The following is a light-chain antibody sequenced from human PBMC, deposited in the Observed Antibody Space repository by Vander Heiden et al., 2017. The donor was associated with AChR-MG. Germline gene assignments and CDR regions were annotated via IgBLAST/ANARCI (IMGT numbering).Light chain of an antibody. J-gene: IGLJ1*01. V-gene: IGLV3-19*01. CDR1: SLRSYY. Sequence: SSELTQDPAVSVALGQTVRITCQGDSLRSYYASWYQQKPGQAPVLVIYGKNNRPSGIPDRFSGSSSGNTASLNITGAQAEDEADYYCNSRDSSGNFYVFGTGTKVTVL. CDR3: NSRDSSGNFYV. CDR2: GKN.